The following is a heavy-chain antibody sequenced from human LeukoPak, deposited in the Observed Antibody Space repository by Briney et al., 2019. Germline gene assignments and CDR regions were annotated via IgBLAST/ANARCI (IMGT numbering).Heavy chain of an antibody. CDR2: ISPTGSTT. CDR1: GFSFSGHW. V-gene: IGHV3-74*01. Sequence: GGSLRLSCIASGFSFSGHWMHWARQLPGKGLVWVSRISPTGSTTSYADSVKGRFTISRDNAKNTLYLQMNSLRAEDTAVYYCARDRPVAYYYYGMDVWGQGTTVTVSS. CDR3: ARDRPVAYYYYGMDV. J-gene: IGHJ6*02.